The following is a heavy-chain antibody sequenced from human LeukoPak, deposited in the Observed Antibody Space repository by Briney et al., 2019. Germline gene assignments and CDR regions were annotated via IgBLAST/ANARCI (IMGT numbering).Heavy chain of an antibody. CDR3: ARQPPGSGYQYRYYFDY. D-gene: IGHD3-22*01. Sequence: PSETLSLTCTVSGGSVNSGGYYWSWIRQYPGRGLEWIGYICFSGSTFYSPSFESRVFISLDTSKNQFSLRLSSVTAADTAIYYCARQPPGSGYQYRYYFDYWGQGTLVTVSS. CDR2: ICFSGST. V-gene: IGHV4-31*03. J-gene: IGHJ4*02. CDR1: GGSVNSGGYY.